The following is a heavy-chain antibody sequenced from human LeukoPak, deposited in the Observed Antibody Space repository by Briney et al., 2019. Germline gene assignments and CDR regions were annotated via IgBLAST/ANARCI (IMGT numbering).Heavy chain of an antibody. CDR1: GGSISSSSYY. J-gene: IGHJ4*02. Sequence: SETLSLTCAVSGGSISSSSYYWGWIRQPPGKGLEWIGSIYYSGSTYYNPSLKSRVTISVDTSKNQFSLKPSSVTAADTAVYYCARDPLMVRGVIMDWGQGTLVTVSS. CDR2: IYYSGST. CDR3: ARDPLMVRGVIMD. D-gene: IGHD3-10*01. V-gene: IGHV4-39*07.